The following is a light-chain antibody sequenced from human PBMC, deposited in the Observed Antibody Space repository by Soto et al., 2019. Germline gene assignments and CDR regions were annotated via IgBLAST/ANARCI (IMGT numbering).Light chain of an antibody. V-gene: IGKV1-12*01. J-gene: IGKJ3*01. CDR1: QAISTW. Sequence: DIQMTQSPSSVSASVEARVTIACRASQAISTWLAWYQQKPGKAPKLVIFAASSLQSRVPSRCRGSGSGTDFRLTISSLQPENFATSYCQQGNSFPLFGPGTKVHI. CDR3: QQGNSFPL. CDR2: AAS.